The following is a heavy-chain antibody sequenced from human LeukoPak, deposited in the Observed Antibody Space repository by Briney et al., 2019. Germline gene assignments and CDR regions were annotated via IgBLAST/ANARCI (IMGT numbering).Heavy chain of an antibody. Sequence: GGSLRLSCAASGFTLSSYGMHWVRQAPGKGLEWVAVIWYDGSNKYYADSVKGRFTISRDNSKNTLYLQMNSLRAEDTAVYYCARDLRYYYDSSGYSYYYYYGMDVWGQGTTVTVSS. CDR3: ARDLRYYYDSSGYSYYYYYGMDV. CDR1: GFTLSSYG. CDR2: IWYDGSNK. D-gene: IGHD3-22*01. J-gene: IGHJ6*02. V-gene: IGHV3-33*01.